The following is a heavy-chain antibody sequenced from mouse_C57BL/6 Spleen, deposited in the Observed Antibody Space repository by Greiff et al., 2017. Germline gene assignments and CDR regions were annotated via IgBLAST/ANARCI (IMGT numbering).Heavy chain of an antibody. CDR3: TTVRY. CDR1: GFNIKDDN. Sequence: VQLQQSGAELVRPGASVKLSCTASGFNIKDDNMHWVKQRPEQGLEWIGWIAPENGDTVYAPKFLGKATITASTASNTAYLQLSSRASEDTAGYYCTTVRYGGQGTSFTVSS. V-gene: IGHV14-4*01. J-gene: IGHJ4*01. CDR2: IAPENGDT.